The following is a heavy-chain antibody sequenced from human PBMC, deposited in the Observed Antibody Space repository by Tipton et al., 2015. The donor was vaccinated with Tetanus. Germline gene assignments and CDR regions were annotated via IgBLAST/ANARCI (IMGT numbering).Heavy chain of an antibody. J-gene: IGHJ6*02. CDR2: IYQNGDA. D-gene: IGHD2-21*01. Sequence: LRLSCAASGITVRDAWMGWVRQAPGKGLEWIAYIYQNGDANYNPSLQSRVTISVDTSKNQFSLQLAFVTAADTAIYYCARERIEAFYYHGLDVWGPGTTVTVSS. CDR1: GITVRDAW. V-gene: IGHV4-59*02. CDR3: ARERIEAFYYHGLDV.